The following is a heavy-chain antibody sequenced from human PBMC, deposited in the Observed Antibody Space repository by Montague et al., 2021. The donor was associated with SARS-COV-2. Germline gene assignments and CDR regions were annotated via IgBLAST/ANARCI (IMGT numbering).Heavy chain of an antibody. CDR3: ARDTRYYYDSSGYPDY. J-gene: IGHJ4*02. Sequence: SLRLSCAASGFTFSDYYMSWIRQAPGKGLEWVPYISSSGSTIYYADSVKGRFTISRDNAKNSLYLQMNSLRAEDTAVYYCARDTRYYYDSSGYPDYWGQGTLVTVSS. CDR1: GFTFSDYY. CDR2: ISSSGSTI. V-gene: IGHV3-11*01. D-gene: IGHD3-22*01.